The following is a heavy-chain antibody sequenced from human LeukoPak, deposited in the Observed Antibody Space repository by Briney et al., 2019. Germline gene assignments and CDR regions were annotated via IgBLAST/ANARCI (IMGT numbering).Heavy chain of an antibody. CDR1: GGSISSGGYY. J-gene: IGHJ4*02. Sequence: PSQTLSLTCTVSGGSISSGGYYWSWVRQHPEKGLEWIGYIYYSGTAYYNPSLKSRVTMSVDTSKNQFSLKLDSVTAADTAVYYCARFSNDHGVKFDYWGQGTLVTVSS. V-gene: IGHV4-31*03. CDR2: IYYSGTA. D-gene: IGHD4-17*01. CDR3: ARFSNDHGVKFDY.